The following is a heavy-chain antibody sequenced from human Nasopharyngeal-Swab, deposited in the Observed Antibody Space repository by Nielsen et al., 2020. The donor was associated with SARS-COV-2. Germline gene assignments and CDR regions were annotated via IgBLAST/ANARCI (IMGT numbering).Heavy chain of an antibody. Sequence: WVGRAPGQGLEWMGIINPSGGSTSYAQKFQGRVTMTRDTSTSTVYMELSSLRSEDTAVYYCATLFAIAAAGTGFDYWGQGTLVTVSS. D-gene: IGHD6-13*01. J-gene: IGHJ4*02. V-gene: IGHV1-46*01. CDR2: INPSGGST. CDR3: ATLFAIAAAGTGFDY.